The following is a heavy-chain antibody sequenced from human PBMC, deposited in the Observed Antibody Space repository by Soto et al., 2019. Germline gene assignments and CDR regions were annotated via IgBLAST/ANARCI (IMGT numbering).Heavy chain of an antibody. CDR2: IYYSGST. J-gene: IGHJ4*02. CDR3: ARRGYSNGYFDY. D-gene: IGHD5-18*01. V-gene: IGHV4-39*01. CDR1: GGSISSSSYY. Sequence: SETLSLTCSVSGGSISSSSYYWGWIRQPPGQGLEWIGNIYYSGSTYYNPSLKSRVTISVDTSKNQFSLNLNSVTAADTAVYYCARRGYSNGYFDYWGQGTLVTVSS.